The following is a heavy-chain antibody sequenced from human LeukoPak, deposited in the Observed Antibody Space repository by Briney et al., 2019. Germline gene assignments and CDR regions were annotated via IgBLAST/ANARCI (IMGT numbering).Heavy chain of an antibody. J-gene: IGHJ2*01. CDR2: INHSGST. D-gene: IGHD6-13*01. Sequence: SETLSLTCAVYGGSFSGYYWNWIRQPPGKGLEWIAEINHSGSTNYNPSLKSRVTISVDTSKNQFSLKLSSVTAADTVVYYCAKRRIAPAGTRYWYLDLWGRGTLVTVSS. CDR3: AKRRIAPAGTRYWYLDL. CDR1: GGSFSGYY. V-gene: IGHV4-34*01.